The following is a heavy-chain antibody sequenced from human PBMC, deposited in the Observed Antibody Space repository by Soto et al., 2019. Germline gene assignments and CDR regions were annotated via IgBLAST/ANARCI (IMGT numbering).Heavy chain of an antibody. CDR1: GGSFSGYY. J-gene: IGHJ4*02. CDR2: ITHSGST. D-gene: IGHD3-10*02. V-gene: IGHV4-34*01. Sequence: SETLSLTCAVYGGSFSGYYWTWIRQPPGKGLEWIGEITHSGSTNYNPSLKSRVTISVDTSKHQFSLNLNSVTAADTAVYYCARSSVRGWSYWGQGTLVTVSS. CDR3: ARSSVRGWSY.